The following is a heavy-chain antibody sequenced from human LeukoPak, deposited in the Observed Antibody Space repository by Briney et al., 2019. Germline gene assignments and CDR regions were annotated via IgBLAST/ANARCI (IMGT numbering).Heavy chain of an antibody. Sequence: SLKISCKGLGYDFSTYWNAWVRQRPGKGLEWMGIIYPGGSETRYDPSFQGQVTISADRSTSTAYLQWSNLRASDTAMYYCARASRDGYNQNFDHWGQGTLVTVSS. V-gene: IGHV5-51*01. CDR3: ARASRDGYNQNFDH. J-gene: IGHJ4*02. CDR1: GYDFSTYW. D-gene: IGHD5-24*01. CDR2: IYPGGSET.